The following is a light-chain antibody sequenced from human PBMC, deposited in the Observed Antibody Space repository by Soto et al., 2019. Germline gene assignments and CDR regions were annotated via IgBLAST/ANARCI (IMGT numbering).Light chain of an antibody. CDR2: AAS. Sequence: DIQMTQSPSTLSASVGDRVTITCRSSHSISSWLAWYQQKPGKAPNLLIYAASTLESGVPSRFSGSASGTEFSLTITSLQPDDFATYYCQQYDGSSWRTFGQGTKVDIK. CDR1: HSISSW. CDR3: QQYDGSSWRT. J-gene: IGKJ1*01. V-gene: IGKV1-5*01.